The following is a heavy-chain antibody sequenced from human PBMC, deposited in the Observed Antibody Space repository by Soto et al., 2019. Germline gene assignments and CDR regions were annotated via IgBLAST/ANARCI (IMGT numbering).Heavy chain of an antibody. J-gene: IGHJ4*02. CDR3: ARDFGHGYYLDY. V-gene: IGHV3-48*02. Sequence: GGSLRLSCVASGFSFSNYNMNWVRQAPGKGLEWVSYITDSSDTVHYADSVRGRFTISRDNAESSLYLQMNSLRDEDTAVYFRARDFGHGYYLDYWGRGTLVTAPQ. CDR2: ITDSSDTV. D-gene: IGHD3-3*01. CDR1: GFSFSNYN.